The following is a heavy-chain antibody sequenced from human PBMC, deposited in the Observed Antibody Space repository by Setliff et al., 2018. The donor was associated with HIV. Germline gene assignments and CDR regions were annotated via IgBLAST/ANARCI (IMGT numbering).Heavy chain of an antibody. CDR2: IWYDGSNK. CDR1: GFTLSGYG. Sequence: SLRLSCEASGFTLSGYGMHWVRQAPGKGLEWAAIIWYDGSNKDYGDSVKGRFTISGDNSKNTLYLEMNSLRAEDTAVYYCAKSRLGGGTTSGYRYGMDVWGQGTTVTVSS. CDR3: AKSRLGGGTTSGYRYGMDV. V-gene: IGHV3-33*06. J-gene: IGHJ6*02. D-gene: IGHD1-7*01.